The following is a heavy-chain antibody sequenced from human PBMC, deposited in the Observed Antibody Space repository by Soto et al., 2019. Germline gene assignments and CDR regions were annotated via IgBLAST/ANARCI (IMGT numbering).Heavy chain of an antibody. CDR2: SSTYNDRR. CDR1: GYTFTNYA. CDR3: ARDRKYFDDDSYNYDHRCGSDV. D-gene: IGHD3-22*01. Sequence: QVQLVQSGAEVKKPGASVKVSCKASGYTFTNYAISWVRQAPGQGLEWMGGSSTYNDRRNYAHNVQGRVTMTTDTDTSTANTDMGSRKSDDAAVYYYARDRKYFDDDSYNYDHRCGSDVWGQGTTSTASS. J-gene: IGHJ6*02. V-gene: IGHV1-18*04.